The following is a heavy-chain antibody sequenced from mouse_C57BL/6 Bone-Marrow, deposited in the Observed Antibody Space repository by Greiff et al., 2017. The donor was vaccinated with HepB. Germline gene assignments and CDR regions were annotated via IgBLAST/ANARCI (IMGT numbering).Heavy chain of an antibody. CDR1: GYTFTSYW. CDR3: ARSGYYGPYWYFDV. D-gene: IGHD1-1*01. V-gene: IGHV1-55*01. J-gene: IGHJ1*03. CDR2: IYPGSGST. Sequence: QVQLQQPGAELVKPGASVKMSCKASGYTFTSYWITWVKQRPGQGLEWIGDIYPGSGSTNYNEKFKSKATLTVDTSSSTAYMQLSSLTSEDSAVYYCARSGYYGPYWYFDVWGTGTTVTVSS.